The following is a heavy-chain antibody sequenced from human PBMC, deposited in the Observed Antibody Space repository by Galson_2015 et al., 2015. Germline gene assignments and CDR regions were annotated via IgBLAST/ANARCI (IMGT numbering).Heavy chain of an antibody. D-gene: IGHD2-15*01. Sequence: IGNIYYSGNTNYNPSLESRVTMAVGTSKNQFSLKLTSVTAADTAVYYCARGYCSGGRCYPLGSWGQGTLVTVSA. CDR3: ARGYCSGGRCYPLGS. J-gene: IGHJ4*02. CDR2: IYYSGNT. V-gene: IGHV4-39*07.